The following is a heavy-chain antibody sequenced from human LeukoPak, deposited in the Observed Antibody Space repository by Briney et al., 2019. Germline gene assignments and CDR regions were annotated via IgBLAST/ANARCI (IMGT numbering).Heavy chain of an antibody. Sequence: PSETLSLTCAVSGYSISSGYYWGWIRQPPGKGLEWIGSIYHSGSTYYNPSLKSRVTMSVDTSKNQFSLKLSSVTAADTAVYYCARVGDYYGSDYWGQGTLVTVSS. D-gene: IGHD3-10*01. CDR2: IYHSGST. CDR3: ARVGDYYGSDY. CDR1: GYSISSGYY. V-gene: IGHV4-38-2*01. J-gene: IGHJ4*02.